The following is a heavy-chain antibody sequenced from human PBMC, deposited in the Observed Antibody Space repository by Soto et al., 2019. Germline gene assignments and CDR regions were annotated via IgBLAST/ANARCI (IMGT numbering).Heavy chain of an antibody. CDR2: INXXXXXX. CDR3: ATRRGDIVGATTPYDAFDI. V-gene: IGHV1-2*02. D-gene: IGHD1-26*01. CDR1: GYTFTGYY. J-gene: IGHJ3*02. Sequence: ASVKVSCKASGYTFTGYYMHWVRQAPGQGLEWMGWINXXXXXXXXXXXXXXXXXXXXDTSISTAYMELSRLRSDDTAVYYCATRRGDIVGATTPYDAFDIWGQGTMVTVSS.